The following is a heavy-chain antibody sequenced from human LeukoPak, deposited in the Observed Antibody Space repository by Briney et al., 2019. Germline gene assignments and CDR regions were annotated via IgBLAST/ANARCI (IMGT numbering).Heavy chain of an antibody. D-gene: IGHD6-25*01. J-gene: IGHJ4*02. CDR1: GFTFDDYA. CDR3: AKRQRDFDY. V-gene: IGHV3-9*01. Sequence: GGSLRLSCAASGFTFDDYAMHWVRQAPGKGLEWVSGISWNRGSIGYADSVKGRFTISRDNAKNSLYLQMNSLRAEDTAVYYCAKRQRDFDYWGQGTLVTVSS. CDR2: ISWNRGSI.